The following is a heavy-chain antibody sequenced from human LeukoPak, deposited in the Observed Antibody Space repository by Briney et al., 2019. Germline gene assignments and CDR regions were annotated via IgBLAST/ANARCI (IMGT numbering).Heavy chain of an antibody. CDR3: ARSPRDIVVAPTDDAFDI. CDR1: GYTLTAYG. Sequence: ASVTVSCKASGYTLTAYGINWVRQAPGQGLEWMGWISGYNGKTHYAQKLQGRVSMTTDTSASTAYMELRSLRSDDTAVYYCARSPRDIVVAPTDDAFDIWGQGTMVTVSS. CDR2: ISGYNGKT. V-gene: IGHV1-18*01. J-gene: IGHJ3*02. D-gene: IGHD2-21*01.